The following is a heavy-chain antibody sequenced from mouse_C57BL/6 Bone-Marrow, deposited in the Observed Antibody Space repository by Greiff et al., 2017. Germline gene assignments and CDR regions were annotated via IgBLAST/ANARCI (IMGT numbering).Heavy chain of an antibody. J-gene: IGHJ2*01. V-gene: IGHV1-69*01. D-gene: IGHD3-2*02. Sequence: VQLQQPGAELVMPGASVKLSCKASGYTFTCYWMHWVKQRPGQGLEWIGEIDPYDSYTNYNQKLKGKSTLTVDTSSNTAYMQLSSLTSEDSAVYYCARPGQRRSYYFDYWGQGTTLTVSS. CDR1: GYTFTCYW. CDR3: ARPGQRRSYYFDY. CDR2: IDPYDSYT.